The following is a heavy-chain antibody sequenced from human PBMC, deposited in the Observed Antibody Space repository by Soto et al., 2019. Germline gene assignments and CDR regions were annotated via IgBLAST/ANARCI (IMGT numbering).Heavy chain of an antibody. CDR3: ARDPMIFGDAFDI. Sequence: GGSLRLSCAASGFTFSSYSMNWVRQAPGKGLEWVSSISSSSSYIYYADSVKGRFTISRDNAKNSLYLQMNSLRAEDTAVYYCARDPMIFGDAFDIWGQGTMVTVSS. V-gene: IGHV3-21*01. CDR1: GFTFSSYS. J-gene: IGHJ3*02. D-gene: IGHD3-3*01. CDR2: ISSSSSYI.